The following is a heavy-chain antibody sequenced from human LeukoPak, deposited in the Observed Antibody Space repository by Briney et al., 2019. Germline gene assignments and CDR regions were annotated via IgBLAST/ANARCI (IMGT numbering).Heavy chain of an antibody. J-gene: IGHJ5*02. CDR2: ICSTGTT. V-gene: IGHV4-4*07. D-gene: IGHD5-12*01. Sequence: SETLSLTCTVSGGSMNQYYWSWIRQPAGKGLEWIGRICSTGTTYYKPSLKSRVTMSVDTSHNQFFLKLNSVTAADTAVYYCAREARSGYEGFWSDPWGQGTLVTVSS. CDR3: AREARSGYEGFWSDP. CDR1: GGSMNQYY.